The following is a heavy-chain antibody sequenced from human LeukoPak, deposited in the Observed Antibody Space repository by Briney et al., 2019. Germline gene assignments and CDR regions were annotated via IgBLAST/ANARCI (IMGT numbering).Heavy chain of an antibody. D-gene: IGHD3-10*01. Sequence: SETLCLTCTVSGGSLSSYYWSWIRQPPGKGLEWIGYIYYSGSTNYNPSLKSRVTISVDTSKNQFSLKLSSVTAADTAVYYCARHVGVGGSGSPFDYWGQGTLVTVSS. CDR1: GGSLSSYY. V-gene: IGHV4-59*08. CDR2: IYYSGST. CDR3: ARHVGVGGSGSPFDY. J-gene: IGHJ4*02.